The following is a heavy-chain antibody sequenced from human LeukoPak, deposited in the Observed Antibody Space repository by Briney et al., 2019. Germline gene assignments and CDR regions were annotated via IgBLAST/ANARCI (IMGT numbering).Heavy chain of an antibody. CDR3: ARLAGATPFDY. Sequence: SETLSLTCTVSGYSISSGYYWGWIRQHPGKGLEWIGSIYHSGSTYYNPSLKSRVTISVDTSKNQFSLKLSSVTAADTAVYYCARLAGATPFDYWGQGTLVTVSS. D-gene: IGHD1-26*01. J-gene: IGHJ4*02. V-gene: IGHV4-38-2*02. CDR2: IYHSGST. CDR1: GYSISSGYY.